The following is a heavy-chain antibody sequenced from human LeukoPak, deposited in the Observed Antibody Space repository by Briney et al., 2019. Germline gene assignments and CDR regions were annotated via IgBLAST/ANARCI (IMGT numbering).Heavy chain of an antibody. V-gene: IGHV4-4*07. J-gene: IGHJ3*01. CDR3: ARGRYCTATTCDAGGDAFDV. CDR1: GGSISSYY. CDR2: ICRRGST. D-gene: IGHD2-2*01. Sequence: SGTLSLSCTVSGGSISSYYWSWIRQPAGKGLEWIARICRRGSTTYHSSLESRVTMSADTSKNHFSLKLSSLTAADTAVYYCARGRYCTATTCDAGGDAFDVWGQGTMVTVSS.